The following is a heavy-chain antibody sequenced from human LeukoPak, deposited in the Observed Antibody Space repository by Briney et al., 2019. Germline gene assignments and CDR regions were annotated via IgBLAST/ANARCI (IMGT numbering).Heavy chain of an antibody. CDR1: RFTFSSYW. CDR2: IKQDGSEK. Sequence: GGSLRLSCAASRFTFSSYWMSWVRQAPGKGLEWVANIKQDGSEKYYVDSVKGRFTISRDNAKNSLYLQMNSLRAEDTAVYYCARALGVGPYCSSTSCPPGGDYWGQGTLVTVSS. CDR3: ARALGVGPYCSSTSCPPGGDY. V-gene: IGHV3-7*01. D-gene: IGHD2-2*01. J-gene: IGHJ4*02.